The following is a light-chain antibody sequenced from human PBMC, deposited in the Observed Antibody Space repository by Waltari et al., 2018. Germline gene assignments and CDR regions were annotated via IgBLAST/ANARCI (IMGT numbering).Light chain of an antibody. CDR2: AAS. Sequence: DIQMTQSPSSLSASVGDGVTITCRASQGIATYLNWFQQDPGEAPTLLIYAASTLLNGVPSRFSGSGSGTDFTLTISSLQPEDFASYYCQQSYSYPYIFGQGTKLEIK. V-gene: IGKV1-39*01. J-gene: IGKJ2*01. CDR3: QQSYSYPYI. CDR1: QGIATY.